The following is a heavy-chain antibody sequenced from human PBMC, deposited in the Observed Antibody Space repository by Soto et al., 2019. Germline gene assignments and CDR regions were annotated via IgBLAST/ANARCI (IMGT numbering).Heavy chain of an antibody. V-gene: IGHV1-2*04. CDR3: ARAPSHCSSTSCYAPRFDP. CDR1: GYTFTGYY. Sequence: ASVKVSCKASGYTFTGYYMHWVRQAPGQGLEWMGWINPNSGGTNYAQKFQGWVTMTRDTSISTAYMELSRLRSDDTAVYYCARAPSHCSSTSCYAPRFDPWGQGTLVTVSS. J-gene: IGHJ5*02. D-gene: IGHD2-2*01. CDR2: INPNSGGT.